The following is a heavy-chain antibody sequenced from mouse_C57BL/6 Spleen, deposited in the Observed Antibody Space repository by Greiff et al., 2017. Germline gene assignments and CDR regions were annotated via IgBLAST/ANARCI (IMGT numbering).Heavy chain of an antibody. CDR3: ARHRAYYSNFYWYFDV. V-gene: IGHV5-9*01. J-gene: IGHJ1*03. CDR1: GFTFSSYT. Sequence: EVQLVESGGGLVKPGGSLKLSCAASGFTFSSYTMSWVRQTPEKRLEWVATISGGGGNTYYPDSVKGRFTISRDNAKNTLYLQMSSLRSEDTALYYCARHRAYYSNFYWYFDVWGTGTTVTVSS. CDR2: ISGGGGNT. D-gene: IGHD2-5*01.